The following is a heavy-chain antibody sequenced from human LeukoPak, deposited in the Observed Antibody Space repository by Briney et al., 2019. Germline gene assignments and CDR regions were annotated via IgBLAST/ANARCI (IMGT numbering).Heavy chain of an antibody. V-gene: IGHV4-34*01. J-gene: IGHJ4*02. Sequence: PSETLSFTCAVYGGTFSGYYWSWIRQPPGKGLEWIGEINHSGSTNSNPSLKSRVTISVDTSKNQFSLQLNSVTAADTAVYYCARGRLEPGGPQEGGQQLVSPDFDYWGQGTLVTVSS. CDR3: ARGRLEPGGPQEGGQQLVSPDFDY. CDR1: GGTFSGYY. CDR2: INHSGST. D-gene: IGHD6-13*01.